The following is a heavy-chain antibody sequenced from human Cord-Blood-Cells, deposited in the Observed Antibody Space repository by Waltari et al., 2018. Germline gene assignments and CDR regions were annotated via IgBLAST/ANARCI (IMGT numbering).Heavy chain of an antibody. D-gene: IGHD3-10*01. Sequence: QVQLVQSGAEVKKPGSSVKVSCKASGGTFSSYAISWVRQAPGQGLEWMGGIIPIFGTANDAQKFQGRVTITADESTSTAYMELSSLRSEDTAVYYCARGGDYYGSGSYHYYYYMDVWGKGTTVTVSS. CDR3: ARGGDYYGSGSYHYYYYMDV. V-gene: IGHV1-69*01. CDR2: IIPIFGTA. J-gene: IGHJ6*03. CDR1: GGTFSSYA.